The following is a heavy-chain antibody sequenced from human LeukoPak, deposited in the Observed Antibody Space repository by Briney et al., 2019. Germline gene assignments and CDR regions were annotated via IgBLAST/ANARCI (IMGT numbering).Heavy chain of an antibody. CDR3: ARDSGRDIVVVPASFDY. CDR1: GYTFTSYG. D-gene: IGHD2-2*01. J-gene: IGHJ4*02. CDR2: ISAYNGNT. V-gene: IGHV1-18*04. Sequence: ASEKVSCKASGYTFTSYGISWVRQAPGQGLEWMGWISAYNGNTNHAQKLQGRVTMTTDTSTSTAYMELRSLRSDDTAVYYCARDSGRDIVVVPASFDYWGQGTLVTVSS.